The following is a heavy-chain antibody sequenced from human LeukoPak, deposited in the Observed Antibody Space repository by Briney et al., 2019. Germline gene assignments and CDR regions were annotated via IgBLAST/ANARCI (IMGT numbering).Heavy chain of an antibody. V-gene: IGHV3-23*01. D-gene: IGHD4-17*01. Sequence: GGSLRLACAASGFTFITYAMAWVRQAPGKGLEWVSGISGSGSHTYYADSVKGRFTISTDNSKNTLYLQMNSLSAEDTAVYYCARRDSGDGDYVWGQGTLVTVSS. CDR1: GFTFITYA. J-gene: IGHJ4*02. CDR2: ISGSGSHT. CDR3: ARRDSGDGDYV.